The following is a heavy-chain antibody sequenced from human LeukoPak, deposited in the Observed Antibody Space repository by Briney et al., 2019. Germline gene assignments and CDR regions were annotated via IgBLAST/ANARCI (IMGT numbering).Heavy chain of an antibody. J-gene: IGHJ4*02. CDR1: GFTFCSYA. CDR3: TKDHPDCRGTSCLLFDS. CDR2: ITSGGGST. Sequence: GGSLRLSCAASGFTFCSYAMSWVRQAPGKGLEWVSMITSGGGSTYHADSVKGRFTISRDNSKNTLYLQMTSLRAEDTAVYYCTKDHPDCRGTSCLLFDSWGQGTLVTVSS. V-gene: IGHV3-23*01. D-gene: IGHD2-2*01.